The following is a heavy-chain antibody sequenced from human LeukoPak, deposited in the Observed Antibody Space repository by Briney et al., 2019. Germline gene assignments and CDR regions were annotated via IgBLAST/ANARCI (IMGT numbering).Heavy chain of an antibody. D-gene: IGHD3-10*01. CDR1: GYTFTSSY. J-gene: IGHJ4*02. CDR2: INPSGGST. Sequence: ASVKVSCKASGYTFTSSYMHWLRQAPGQGLEWMGIINPSGGSTTYAQKFQGRVTMTRDTSTSTVYMELSSLRSEDTAVYYCARGGSGSTFDYWGQGTLVTVSS. CDR3: ARGGSGSTFDY. V-gene: IGHV1-46*01.